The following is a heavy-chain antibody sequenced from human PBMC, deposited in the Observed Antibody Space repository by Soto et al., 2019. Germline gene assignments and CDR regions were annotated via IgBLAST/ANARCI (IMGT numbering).Heavy chain of an antibody. J-gene: IGHJ3*02. V-gene: IGHV4-39*01. CDR2: IYYSGST. Sequence: SETLSLTCTVSGGSISSSSYYWGWIRQAPGKGLEWIGSIYYSGSTYYNPSLKSRVTISVDTSKNQFSLKLSSVTAADTAVYYCATQPTAIDAFDIWGQGTMVTVSS. D-gene: IGHD5-18*01. CDR1: GGSISSSSYY. CDR3: ATQPTAIDAFDI.